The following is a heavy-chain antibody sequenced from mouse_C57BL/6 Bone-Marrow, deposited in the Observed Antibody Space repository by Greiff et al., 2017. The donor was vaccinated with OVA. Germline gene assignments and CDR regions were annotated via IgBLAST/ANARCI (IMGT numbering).Heavy chain of an antibody. J-gene: IGHJ2*01. CDR2: IYPYDSET. CDR1: GYTFTSYW. V-gene: IGHV1-61*01. Sequence: QVQLQQPGAELVRPGSSVKLSCKASGYTFTSYWMEWVKQRPGQGLEWIGNIYPYDSETHYNQKFKGKATLTVDKSSSTAYMQLSSLTSEDSAIYYCARRRLLRYFDYWGQGTTLTVSS. CDR3: ARRRLLRYFDY. D-gene: IGHD1-1*01.